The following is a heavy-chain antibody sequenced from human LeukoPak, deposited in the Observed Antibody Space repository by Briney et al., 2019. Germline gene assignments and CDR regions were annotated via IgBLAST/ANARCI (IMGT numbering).Heavy chain of an antibody. CDR1: GYTFTSYA. J-gene: IGHJ4*02. V-gene: IGHV7-4-1*02. D-gene: IGHD3-22*01. CDR3: ARSPGPLYDSSGPSY. CDR2: INTNTGNP. Sequence: ASVKVSCKASGYTFTSYAINWVRQAPGQGLEWMGWINTNTGNPTYAQGFTGRFVFSLDTSVSTAYLQISSLKAEDTAVYYCARSPGPLYDSSGPSYWGQGTLVTVSS.